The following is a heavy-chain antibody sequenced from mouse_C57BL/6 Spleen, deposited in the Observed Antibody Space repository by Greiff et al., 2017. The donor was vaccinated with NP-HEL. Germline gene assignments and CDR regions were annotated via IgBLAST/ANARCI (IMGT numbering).Heavy chain of an antibody. D-gene: IGHD6-1*01. J-gene: IGHJ2*01. CDR2: ISSGSSTI. Sequence: EVQLVESGGGLVKPGGSLKLSCAASGFTFSDHGMHWVRQAPEKGLEWVAYISSGSSTIYYADTGKGRFTISRDNAKNTLFLQMTSLRSEDTAMYYCARSLTGFDYWGQGTTLTVSS. V-gene: IGHV5-17*01. CDR3: ARSLTGFDY. CDR1: GFTFSDHG.